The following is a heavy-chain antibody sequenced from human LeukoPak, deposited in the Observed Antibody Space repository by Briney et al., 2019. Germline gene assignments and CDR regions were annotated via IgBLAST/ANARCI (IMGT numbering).Heavy chain of an antibody. D-gene: IGHD3-10*01. J-gene: IGHJ6*02. CDR3: ARDGSGFRHYYSYGMDV. CDR1: GGSISSGGYS. Sequence: PSETLSLTCAVSGGSISSGGYSWSWIRQPPGKGLEWIGYIYHSGSTYNNPSLKSRVTISVDRSKNQFSLKLSSVTAADTAVYYCARDGSGFRHYYSYGMDVWGQGTTVTVSS. CDR2: IYHSGST. V-gene: IGHV4-30-2*01.